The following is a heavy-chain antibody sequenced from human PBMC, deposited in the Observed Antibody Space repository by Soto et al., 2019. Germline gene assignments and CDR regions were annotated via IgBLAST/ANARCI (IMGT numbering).Heavy chain of an antibody. CDR1: GGSISSSSYY. CDR3: GSSVFP. V-gene: IGHV4-39*07. Sequence: SETLSLTCTVSGGSISSSSYYWGWIRQPPGKGLEWIGSIFYSGTTYYNPSLKSRVSMSVDTSKNQFSLKLSSVTAADTAVYYCGSSVFPSGQETLDIVSS. CDR2: IFYSGTT. D-gene: IGHD1-26*01. J-gene: IGHJ5*02.